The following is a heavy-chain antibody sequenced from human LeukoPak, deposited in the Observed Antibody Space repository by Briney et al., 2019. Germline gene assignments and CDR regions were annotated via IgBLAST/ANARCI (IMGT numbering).Heavy chain of an antibody. CDR3: AKDAQGVLPDAFDV. V-gene: IGHV3-48*03. J-gene: IGHJ3*01. Sequence: GGSLRLSCAASGFTFSSYEMSWVRQAPGKGLEWVSYISSSGSTKYYADSVKGRLTISRDNAKKSLYLQLNSLRAEDTALYYCAKDAQGVLPDAFDVWGQGTMVTVSS. D-gene: IGHD3-10*01. CDR1: GFTFSSYE. CDR2: ISSSGSTK.